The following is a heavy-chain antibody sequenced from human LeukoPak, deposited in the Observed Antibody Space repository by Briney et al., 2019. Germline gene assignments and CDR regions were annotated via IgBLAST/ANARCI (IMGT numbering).Heavy chain of an antibody. J-gene: IGHJ4*02. Sequence: ASDTLSLTCTVSGGSFSGYYWSWIRQPAGKGLEWIRHISTTGSTSYNPSLRSRGTMSIDTSKNQFSLRLSSVTAADTAVYYCARETYDYLWGNYRYSDYWGQGTLVSVSS. D-gene: IGHD3-16*02. CDR3: ARETYDYLWGNYRYSDY. CDR2: ISTTGST. V-gene: IGHV4-4*07. CDR1: GGSFSGYY.